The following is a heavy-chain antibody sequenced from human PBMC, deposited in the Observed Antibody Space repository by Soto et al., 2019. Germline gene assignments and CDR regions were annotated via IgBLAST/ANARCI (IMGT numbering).Heavy chain of an antibody. Sequence: SETLSLTCTVSGGSISSGGYYWSWIRQHPGKGLEWIGYIYYSGSTYYNPSLKSRVTISVDTSKNQFSLKLSSVTAADTAVYYCARGVMLWLYDYSNYGWFDPWGQGTLVTVSS. D-gene: IGHD4-4*01. J-gene: IGHJ5*02. CDR2: IYYSGST. CDR1: GGSISSGGYY. V-gene: IGHV4-31*03. CDR3: ARGVMLWLYDYSNYGWFDP.